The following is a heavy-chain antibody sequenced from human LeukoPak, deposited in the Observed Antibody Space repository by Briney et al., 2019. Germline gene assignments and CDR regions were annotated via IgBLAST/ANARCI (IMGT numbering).Heavy chain of an antibody. V-gene: IGHV4-34*01. D-gene: IGHD6-19*01. CDR1: GGSFSGYY. Sequence: PSETLSLTCAVYGGSFSGYYWSWIRQPPGKGLEWIGEINHSGSTNYNPSLKSRVTMSVDTPKNQFSLKLSSVTAADTAVYYCARNWDSSGWHYYFDYWGQGTLVTVSS. J-gene: IGHJ4*02. CDR3: ARNWDSSGWHYYFDY. CDR2: INHSGST.